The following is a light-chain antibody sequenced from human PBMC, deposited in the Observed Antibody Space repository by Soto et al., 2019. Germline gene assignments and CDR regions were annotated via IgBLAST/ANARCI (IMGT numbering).Light chain of an antibody. CDR3: QPGTSFPFT. V-gene: IGKV1-12*01. J-gene: IGKJ5*01. CDR1: QGLGRW. Sequence: DIQMTQSPSSVSASVGDRVTFTCRASQGLGRWLAWYQQKPGKAPKLLIYAASNLQSGVPSRFSGTGSGTHFTLTISSLQPEHFATYCCQPGTSFPFTFGQAKRLDIK. CDR2: AAS.